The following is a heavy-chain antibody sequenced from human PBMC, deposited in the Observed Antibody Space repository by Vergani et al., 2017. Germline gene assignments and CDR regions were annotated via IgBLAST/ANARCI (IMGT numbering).Heavy chain of an antibody. D-gene: IGHD3-10*01. Sequence: QVQLQESGPGLVKPSETLTLTCAVSDSSIMTNPYWGWFRQSPGKGLEWIGCIHHSGDTHYNSSLKSRVSISIVSSSKFSLSLTSVTAADTAIYYCAIQRGSGGFFPSSYFYGMDVWGHGTTVTVSS. CDR2: IHHSGDT. CDR1: DSSIMTNPY. CDR3: AIQRGSGGFFPSSYFYGMDV. V-gene: IGHV4-38-2*01. J-gene: IGHJ6*02.